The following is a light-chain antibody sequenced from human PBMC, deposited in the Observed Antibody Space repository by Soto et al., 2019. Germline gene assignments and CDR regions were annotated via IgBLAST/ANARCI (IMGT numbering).Light chain of an antibody. V-gene: IGKV1-9*01. Sequence: IQLTQSPSSLSASVEDRVTITCRASQGITTYLAWYQQKPGRAPKLLISAASTLQSGVPSRFSGSGSGTDFTLTISSLQHEDFETYYCQQFNGYPLTLGGGTKVDIK. CDR3: QQFNGYPLT. CDR2: AAS. CDR1: QGITTY. J-gene: IGKJ4*01.